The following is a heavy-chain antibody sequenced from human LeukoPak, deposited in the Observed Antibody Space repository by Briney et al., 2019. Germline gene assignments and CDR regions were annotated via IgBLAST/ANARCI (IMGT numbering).Heavy chain of an antibody. CDR1: GFTFSSYA. J-gene: IGHJ4*02. V-gene: IGHV3-23*01. CDR2: INGGGVNT. CDR3: AKTTATANPFDY. Sequence: GGSLRLSCAASGFTFSSYAMSWVRQAPGKGLEWVSTINGGGVNTHYADSVGGWFTISRDNSKNTLYLQMNSLRAEDTAVYYCAKTTATANPFDYWGQGTLVTVSS. D-gene: IGHD6-13*01.